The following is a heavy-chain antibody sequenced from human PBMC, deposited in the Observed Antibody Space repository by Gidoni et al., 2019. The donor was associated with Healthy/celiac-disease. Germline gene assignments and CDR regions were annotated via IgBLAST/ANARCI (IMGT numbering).Heavy chain of an antibody. J-gene: IGHJ6*02. V-gene: IGHV1-69-2*01. CDR1: GYTFTDYY. D-gene: IGHD3-9*01. CDR2: VDPEDGET. Sequence: EVQLVQSGAEVKKPGATVKISCKVSGYTFTDYYMHWVQQAPGKGLEWMGLVDPEDGETIYAEKFQGRVTITADTSTDTAYMELSSLRSEDTAVYYCATVRGAFDQSRDYYYYGMDVWGQGTTVTVSS. CDR3: ATVRGAFDQSRDYYYYGMDV.